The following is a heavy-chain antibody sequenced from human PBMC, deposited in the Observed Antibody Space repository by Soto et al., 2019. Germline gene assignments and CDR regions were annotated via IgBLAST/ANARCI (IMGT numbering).Heavy chain of an antibody. J-gene: IGHJ4*02. V-gene: IGHV1-8*01. CDR1: GYTFTSYD. CDR2: MNPNSGNT. CDR3: ARPHYDYVWGSYRLYYFDY. Sequence: ASVKVSCKASGYTFTSYDINWVRQATGQGLEWMGWMNPNSGNTGYAQKFQGRVTMTRNTSISTAYMELSSLRSEDTAVYYCARPHYDYVWGSYRLYYFDYWGQGTLVTVSS. D-gene: IGHD3-16*02.